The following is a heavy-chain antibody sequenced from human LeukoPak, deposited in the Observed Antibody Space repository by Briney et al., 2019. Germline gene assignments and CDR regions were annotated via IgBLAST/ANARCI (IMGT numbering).Heavy chain of an antibody. CDR2: ISYDGSNK. CDR3: AKAAATVRYYYGTDV. Sequence: GGSLRLSCAASGFTFSSYPMHWVRQAPGKGLEWVSVISYDGSNKYYADSVKGRLTISRDNSKNTLYLQMNSLRAEDTAVYYCAKAAATVRYYYGTDVWGQGTTVTVSS. J-gene: IGHJ6*02. D-gene: IGHD6-25*01. V-gene: IGHV3-30-3*01. CDR1: GFTFSSYP.